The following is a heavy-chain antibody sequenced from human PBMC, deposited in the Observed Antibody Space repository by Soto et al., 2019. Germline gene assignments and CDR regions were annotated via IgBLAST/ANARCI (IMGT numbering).Heavy chain of an antibody. D-gene: IGHD3-10*01. V-gene: IGHV5-51*01. CDR2: IYSGDSDT. CDR3: ARFGFGELFNWLDP. CDR1: GYSFTTNW. Sequence: GESLKISCKGSGYSFTTNWIAWVRQMPGKGLEWMGIIYSGDSDTRYSPSFQGQVTISADKSISTAYLQWSSLKASDTAMYYCARFGFGELFNWLDPWGQGTLVTVSS. J-gene: IGHJ5*02.